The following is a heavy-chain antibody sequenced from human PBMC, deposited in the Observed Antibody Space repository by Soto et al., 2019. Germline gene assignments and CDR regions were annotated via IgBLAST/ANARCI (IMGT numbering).Heavy chain of an antibody. D-gene: IGHD2-2*01. V-gene: IGHV1-18*04. Sequence: QVQLVQSGAEVKEPGASVKVSCKASGYTFTHYGFSWVRQAPGQGLEWMAWTSADNGDTNYAPKFQGRVTLTTDTSTGTAYMELRSLRSDDTAVYYCARDERGTCTSSICYYFDYWGQGTLVTVSS. J-gene: IGHJ4*02. CDR2: TSADNGDT. CDR3: ARDERGTCTSSICYYFDY. CDR1: GYTFTHYG.